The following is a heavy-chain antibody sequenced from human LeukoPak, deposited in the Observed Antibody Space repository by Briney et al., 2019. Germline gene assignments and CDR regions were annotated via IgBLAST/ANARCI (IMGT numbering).Heavy chain of an antibody. CDR2: ISGSGGST. V-gene: IGHV3-23*01. D-gene: IGHD4-23*01. Sequence: GGSLRLSCAASGFTFSSYAMSCVRQAPGKGLEWVSAISGSGGSTYYADSVRGRFTISRDNSKNMLYLQMNSLRAEDTAVYYCAKTVYGGSSNRVSDYWGQGTLVSVSS. CDR1: GFTFSSYA. J-gene: IGHJ4*02. CDR3: AKTVYGGSSNRVSDY.